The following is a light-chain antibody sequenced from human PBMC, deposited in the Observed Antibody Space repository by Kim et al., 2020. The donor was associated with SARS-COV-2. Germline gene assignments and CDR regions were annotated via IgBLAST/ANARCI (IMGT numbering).Light chain of an antibody. CDR2: GDT. CDR1: PSSRGAGFV. Sequence: THSCTGAPSSRGAGFVVHWYQQVPGTAPKLLFDGDTNRPSGVPARLFGSKSGTSASLAITGLQAEDEADYYCQSYDSSLSAWVFGGGTQLTVL. V-gene: IGLV1-40*01. CDR3: QSYDSSLSAWV. J-gene: IGLJ3*02.